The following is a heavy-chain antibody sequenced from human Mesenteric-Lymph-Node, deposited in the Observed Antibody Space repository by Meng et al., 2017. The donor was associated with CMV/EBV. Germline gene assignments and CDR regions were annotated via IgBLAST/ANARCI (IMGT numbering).Heavy chain of an antibody. D-gene: IGHD6-6*01. CDR2: LSSDGKTK. Sequence: GGSLRLSCAASGFTFSDYYMSWIRQAPGKGLEWVAALSSDGKTKFFGNSARGRFTMSRDNSQNMVYLDMQGLRPDDTALYYCARELKLRVNFDNWGQGTMVTVSS. CDR1: GFTFSDYY. J-gene: IGHJ4*02. V-gene: IGHV3-30*03. CDR3: ARELKLRVNFDN.